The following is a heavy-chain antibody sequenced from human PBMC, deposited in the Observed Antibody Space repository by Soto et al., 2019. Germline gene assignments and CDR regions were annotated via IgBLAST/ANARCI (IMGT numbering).Heavy chain of an antibody. V-gene: IGHV1-69*13. CDR2: IIPIFGTA. Sequence: GASVKVSCKASGGTFSSYAISWVRQAPGQGLEWMGGIIPIFGTANYAQKFQGRVTITADESTSTAYMELSSLRSEDTAVYYCARGRNDGAARNPGVFDYWGQGTLVTVSS. CDR3: ARGRNDGAARNPGVFDY. CDR1: GGTFSSYA. D-gene: IGHD6-6*01. J-gene: IGHJ4*02.